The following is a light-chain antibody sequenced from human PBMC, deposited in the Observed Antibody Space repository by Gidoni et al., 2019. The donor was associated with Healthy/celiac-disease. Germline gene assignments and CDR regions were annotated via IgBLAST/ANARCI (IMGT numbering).Light chain of an antibody. Sequence: IVLTQSPATLSLSPGERATLSCRASQSVSSYLAWYQQKPGQAPRLLIYDASNRATGIPARFSASGSGTDFTLTISSLEPEDFAVYYFQQRSNWPSLTFXQXTKVEIK. CDR2: DAS. V-gene: IGKV3-11*01. CDR1: QSVSSY. J-gene: IGKJ1*01. CDR3: QQRSNWPSLT.